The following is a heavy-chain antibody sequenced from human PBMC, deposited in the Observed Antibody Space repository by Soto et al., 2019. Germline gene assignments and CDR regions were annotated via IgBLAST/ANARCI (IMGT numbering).Heavy chain of an antibody. V-gene: IGHV3-23*01. CDR2: ISGSGGST. D-gene: IGHD5-18*01. J-gene: IGHJ4*02. Sequence: PGGSLRLSCAASGFTFSSYAMSWVRQAPGKGLEWVSAISGSGGSTYYADSVKGRFTISRDNSNNTLYLQMNSLRAEDTAVYYCAKGYSYGYLFDYWGQGTLVTVSS. CDR1: GFTFSSYA. CDR3: AKGYSYGYLFDY.